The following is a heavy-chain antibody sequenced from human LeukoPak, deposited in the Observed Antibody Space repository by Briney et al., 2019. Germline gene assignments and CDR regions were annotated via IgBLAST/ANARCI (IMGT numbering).Heavy chain of an antibody. CDR3: ARGVYAFDV. V-gene: IGHV3-7*01. CDR1: GFTFSGYW. J-gene: IGHJ3*01. D-gene: IGHD6-6*01. CDR2: MNEGGTEK. Sequence: HPGGSLRLSCAASGFTFSGYWMTWVRQAPGTGLEWVTYMNEGGTEKYYLDSVKGRFSISRDNGKNSLYLQMNSLRVEDTAVYYCARGVYAFDVWGQGTMVTVSS.